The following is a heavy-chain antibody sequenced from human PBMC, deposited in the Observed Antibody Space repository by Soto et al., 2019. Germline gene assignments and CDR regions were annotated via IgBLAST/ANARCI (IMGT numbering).Heavy chain of an antibody. CDR3: SVGAGYLTNYYYYYGMDV. V-gene: IGHV4-30-2*01. CDR1: GGSISSGGYS. D-gene: IGHD3-9*01. J-gene: IGHJ6*02. CDR2: IYHSGST. Sequence: PSETLSLTCAVSGGSISSGGYSWSWIRQPPGKGLEWIGYIYHSGSTYYNPSLKSRVTISVDRSKNQFSLKLSSVTAADTAIYYCSVGAGYLTNYYYYYGMDVWGQGTTVTVSS.